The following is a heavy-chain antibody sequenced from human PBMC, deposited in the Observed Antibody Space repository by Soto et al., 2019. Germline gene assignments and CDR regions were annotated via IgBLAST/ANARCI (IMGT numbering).Heavy chain of an antibody. V-gene: IGHV3-21*01. CDR2: ISSRSDI. Sequence: GASVKVSCKASGYIFTSYDINWVRQAPGKGLEWVSSISSRSDIYYADSVKGRFTISRDNAKNSVSLQMNSLRAEDTAVYYCAREYTAWPLAYGLDVWGQGTTVTVSS. CDR3: AREYTAWPLAYGLDV. J-gene: IGHJ6*02. D-gene: IGHD2-2*02. CDR1: GYIFTSYD.